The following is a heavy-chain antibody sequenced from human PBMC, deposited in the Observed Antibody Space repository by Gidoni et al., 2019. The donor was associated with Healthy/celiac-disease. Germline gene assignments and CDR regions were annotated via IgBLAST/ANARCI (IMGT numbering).Heavy chain of an antibody. Sequence: EVQLVESGGGLVQPGGSLRRSGSAAGFTFSSYAMHWVRQAPGKGLEYVSAISSNAGSTYYADSVKGRFTISRDNSKNTLYLQMSSLRAEDTAVYYCVKALSGGFYYGMDVWGQGTTVTVSS. D-gene: IGHD3-10*01. CDR2: ISSNAGST. CDR1: GFTFSSYA. CDR3: VKALSGGFYYGMDV. J-gene: IGHJ6*02. V-gene: IGHV3-64D*09.